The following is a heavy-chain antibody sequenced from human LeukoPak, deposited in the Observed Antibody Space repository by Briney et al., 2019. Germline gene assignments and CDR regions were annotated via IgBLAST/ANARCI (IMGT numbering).Heavy chain of an antibody. CDR2: IWYDGSNK. CDR3: ARDAGYSSSWFDY. Sequence: GGSLRLSCAASGFTFSSYGMHWVRQAPGRGLEWVAVIWYDGSNKYYADSVKGRFTISRDNSKNTLYLQMNSLRAEDTAVYYCARDAGYSSSWFDYWGQGTLVTVSS. D-gene: IGHD6-13*01. CDR1: GFTFSSYG. V-gene: IGHV3-33*01. J-gene: IGHJ4*02.